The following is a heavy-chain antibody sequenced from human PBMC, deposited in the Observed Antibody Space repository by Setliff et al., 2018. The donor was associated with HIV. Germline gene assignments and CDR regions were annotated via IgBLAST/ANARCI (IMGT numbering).Heavy chain of an antibody. CDR2: IDTDNGYR. J-gene: IGHJ4*02. Sequence: ASVKVSCKASGYTFSEYAIHWVRQAPGQRLEWMGRIDTDNGYRRYSPKLQGRVTVTKDTSANTAYMELRGLRSEDTAVYYCARWCAAAGCYPAIYHFDSWGQGTLVTVSS. V-gene: IGHV1-3*04. D-gene: IGHD2-2*01. CDR1: GYTFSEYA. CDR3: ARWCAAAGCYPAIYHFDS.